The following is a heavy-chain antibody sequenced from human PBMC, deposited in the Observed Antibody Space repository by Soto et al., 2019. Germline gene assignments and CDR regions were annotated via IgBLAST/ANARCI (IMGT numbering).Heavy chain of an antibody. CDR1: GGSISSGGYY. V-gene: IGHV4-31*03. CDR3: ARDGRDVLTGYHDAFDI. D-gene: IGHD3-9*01. Sequence: QVQLQESGPGQVKPSQTLSLTCIVSGGSISSGGYYWSWVRQHPGKGLEWIGYIHYSGSTYYNPSLQSRLTISVDTSKNQFSLKLSSVTAADTAVYFCARDGRDVLTGYHDAFDIWGQGTLVSVSS. CDR2: IHYSGST. J-gene: IGHJ3*02.